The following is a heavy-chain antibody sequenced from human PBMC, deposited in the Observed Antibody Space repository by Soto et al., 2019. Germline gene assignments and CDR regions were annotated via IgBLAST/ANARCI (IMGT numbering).Heavy chain of an antibody. CDR2: IRSKANSYAT. CDR1: GFTFSGSA. D-gene: IGHD3-16*01. J-gene: IGHJ6*03. Sequence: GGSLRLSCAASGFTFSGSAMHWVRQASGKGLEWVGRIRSKANSYATAYAASVKGRFTISRDDSKNTAYLQMNSLKTEDTAVYYCTSAPFEVTFGGVSYYYYMDVSGKGTMVTVSS. V-gene: IGHV3-73*01. CDR3: TSAPFEVTFGGVSYYYYMDV.